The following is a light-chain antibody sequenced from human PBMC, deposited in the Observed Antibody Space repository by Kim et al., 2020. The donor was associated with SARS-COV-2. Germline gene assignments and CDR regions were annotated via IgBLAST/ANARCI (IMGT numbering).Light chain of an antibody. CDR1: HSVTSRR. CDR2: DAS. V-gene: IGKV3-20*01. Sequence: LSPGGRVALSCRANHSVTSRRVAWYQQKTGQAPRLLIYDASSRATGVPDRFSGSGSGTDFTLTISRLEPEDVAVYYCQQYGRFPYTFGQGTKLEI. J-gene: IGKJ2*01. CDR3: QQYGRFPYT.